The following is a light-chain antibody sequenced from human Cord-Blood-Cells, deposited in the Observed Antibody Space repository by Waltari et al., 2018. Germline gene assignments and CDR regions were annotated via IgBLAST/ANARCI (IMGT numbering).Light chain of an antibody. Sequence: AIRMTQSPYSLTASTGDSVTITCRASQGISSYLAWYQQKPGKAPKLLIYAASTLHSGVPARFSGSGSGTDFTLTISCLQSEDFATYCCQQYDSYPWTFGQGTKVEIK. CDR2: AAS. CDR1: QGISSY. V-gene: IGKV1-8*01. J-gene: IGKJ1*01. CDR3: QQYDSYPWT.